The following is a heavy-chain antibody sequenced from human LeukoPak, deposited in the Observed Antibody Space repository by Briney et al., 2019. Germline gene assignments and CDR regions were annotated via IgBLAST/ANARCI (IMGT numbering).Heavy chain of an antibody. CDR2: IKQDGSEK. J-gene: IGHJ4*02. Sequence: GESLRLSCAASGFTFSSYWMSWVRQAPGKGLEWVANIKQDGSEKYYVDSVKGRFTISRDNAKNSLYLQMNSLRAEDTAVYYCARVIKVLRYFARTYYFDYWGQGTLVTVSS. D-gene: IGHD3-9*01. CDR1: GFTFSSYW. CDR3: ARVIKVLRYFARTYYFDY. V-gene: IGHV3-7*01.